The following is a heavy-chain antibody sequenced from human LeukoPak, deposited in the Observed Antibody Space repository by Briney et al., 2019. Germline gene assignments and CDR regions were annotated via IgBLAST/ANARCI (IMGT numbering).Heavy chain of an antibody. CDR1: GFTFDDYG. D-gene: IGHD3-3*01. V-gene: IGHV3-20*04. J-gene: IGHJ3*02. Sequence: GGSLRLSCAASGFTFDDYGMSWVRQAPGKGLEWVSGINWNGGSTGYADSVKGRFTISRDNAKNSLYLQMNSLRAEDTALYYCARDAENGITIFGVEPDAFDIWGQGTMVTVSS. CDR2: INWNGGST. CDR3: ARDAENGITIFGVEPDAFDI.